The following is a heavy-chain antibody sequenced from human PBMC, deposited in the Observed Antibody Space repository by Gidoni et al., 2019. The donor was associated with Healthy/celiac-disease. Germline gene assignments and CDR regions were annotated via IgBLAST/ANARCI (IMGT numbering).Heavy chain of an antibody. CDR2: LSYDGSNK. Sequence: QVQLVESGGGVVQPGRSLRRSCAASGFTFSSYGMPWVRQAPGKGLEWVAVLSYDGSNKYYADSVKGRFTISRDNSKNTLYLQMNSLRAEDTAVYYWAKREYSSGWYALDYWGQGTLVTVSS. V-gene: IGHV3-30*18. CDR3: AKREYSSGWYALDY. D-gene: IGHD6-19*01. CDR1: GFTFSSYG. J-gene: IGHJ4*02.